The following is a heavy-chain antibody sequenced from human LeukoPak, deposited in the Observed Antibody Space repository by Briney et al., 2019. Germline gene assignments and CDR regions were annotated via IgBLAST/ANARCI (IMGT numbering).Heavy chain of an antibody. CDR1: GFTFSSYA. V-gene: IGHV3-23*01. J-gene: IGHJ6*02. CDR3: AKDRPLGFGVTISYYYYGMDV. CDR2: ISGSGGST. D-gene: IGHD3-16*01. Sequence: GGSLRLSCAASGFTFSSYAMSWVRQAPGKGLEWVSAISGSGGSTYYADSVKGRITISRDNSKNTLYLQMNSLRAEDTAVYYCAKDRPLGFGVTISYYYYGMDVWGQGTTVTVSS.